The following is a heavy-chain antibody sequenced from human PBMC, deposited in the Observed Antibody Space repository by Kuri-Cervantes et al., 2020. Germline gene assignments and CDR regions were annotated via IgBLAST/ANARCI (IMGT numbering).Heavy chain of an antibody. CDR2: ISSSGSTI. D-gene: IGHD4/OR15-4a*01. J-gene: IGHJ6*02. CDR1: GFTFSDYY. CDR3: ARDLNYGEYYYYGMDV. Sequence: GGSLRLSCAASGFTFSDYYMSWVRQAPGKGLEWVSYISSSGSTIYYADSVKGRFTISRDNAKNSLYLQMNSLRAEDTAVYYCARDLNYGEYYYYGMDVWGQGTTVTVSS. V-gene: IGHV3-11*01.